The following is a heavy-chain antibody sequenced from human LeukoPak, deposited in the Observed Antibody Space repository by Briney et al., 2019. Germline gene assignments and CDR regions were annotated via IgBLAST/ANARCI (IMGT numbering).Heavy chain of an antibody. Sequence: GGSLRLSCAASGFTLSTFWLSWVRQAPGKGLEWVATIKQDGGEKYYVDSVKGRFTIFRDNAKNSLYLEMNTLGAEDTAVYYCARLIVGATDYWGQGTLVTVSP. V-gene: IGHV3-7*01. J-gene: IGHJ4*02. D-gene: IGHD1-26*01. CDR3: ARLIVGATDY. CDR1: GFTLSTFW. CDR2: IKQDGGEK.